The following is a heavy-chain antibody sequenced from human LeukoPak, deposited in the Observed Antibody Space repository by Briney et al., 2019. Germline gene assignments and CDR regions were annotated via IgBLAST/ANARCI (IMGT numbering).Heavy chain of an antibody. V-gene: IGHV4-59*08. J-gene: IGHJ4*02. CDR2: LFHSGTR. CDR3: ARRRGWKQQMVYFDY. Sequence: PSETLSLTCTVSGGSISSYYWSWIRQTPGKGLEWIGYLFHSGTRRYNPSLKSRVTISADATKNQFFLSLNSTTAADTAVYYCARRRGWKQQMVYFDYWGQGTLANVSS. D-gene: IGHD6-13*01. CDR1: GGSISSYY.